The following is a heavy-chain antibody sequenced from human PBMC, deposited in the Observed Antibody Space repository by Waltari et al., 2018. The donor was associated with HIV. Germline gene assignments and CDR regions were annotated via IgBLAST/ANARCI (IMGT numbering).Heavy chain of an antibody. J-gene: IGHJ4*02. V-gene: IGHV3-33*01. Sequence: QVQLVASGGRVVQPGRSLRPSCEVSGLIFRIDGMHCVRQAPGKGLEWVAVIWSDGSNKYYADSVKGRFTISRDNSKNTLYLQMNSLRAEDTAVYYCASAAGPFDNWGQGTLVTVSS. CDR1: GLIFRIDG. CDR2: IWSDGSNK. D-gene: IGHD6-13*01. CDR3: ASAAGPFDN.